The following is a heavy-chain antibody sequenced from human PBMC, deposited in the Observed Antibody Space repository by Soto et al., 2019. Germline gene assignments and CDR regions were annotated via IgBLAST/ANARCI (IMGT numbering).Heavy chain of an antibody. CDR2: IYHIVIT. J-gene: IGHJ5*02. CDR3: ASGPRTKASNWFDP. V-gene: IGHV4-38-2*01. CDR1: CYSISSGYY. Sequence: LSLPCSVSCYSISSGYYWGWIRQPPGKGLEWIGSIYHIVITYYNPSLEILFSISVYTSDNHLSLKLISVTAADTAVYYWASGPRTKASNWFDPGGQGTLVTVS.